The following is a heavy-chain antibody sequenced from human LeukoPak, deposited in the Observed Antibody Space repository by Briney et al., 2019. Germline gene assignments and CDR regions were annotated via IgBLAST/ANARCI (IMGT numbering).Heavy chain of an antibody. D-gene: IGHD7-27*01. V-gene: IGHV3-23*01. CDR3: AKDRDAPPQANRGFDY. J-gene: IGHJ4*02. Sequence: PGGTLRLSCAASAFTFSRYVMIWVRQAPGKGLEWVSAISGSGGSTYYADSVKGRFTISRDNFKNTLYLQMNSLRAEDTAVYYCAKDRDAPPQANRGFDYWGQGTLVTVSS. CDR1: AFTFSRYV. CDR2: ISGSGGST.